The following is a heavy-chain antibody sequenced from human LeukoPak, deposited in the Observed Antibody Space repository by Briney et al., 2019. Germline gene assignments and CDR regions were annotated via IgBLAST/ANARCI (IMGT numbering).Heavy chain of an antibody. V-gene: IGHV3-21*04. D-gene: IGHD2-2*01. J-gene: IGHJ4*02. Sequence: GGSLRLSCAASGFSFSSYNMNWVRQTPGKGLEWVSSITSSSTYTFYADSVKGRFTISRDNARNSLYLQMNSLRAEDTAVYYCARDDVYCTSTSCYDAFDYWGQGTLVTVSS. CDR1: GFSFSSYN. CDR3: ARDDVYCTSTSCYDAFDY. CDR2: ITSSSTYT.